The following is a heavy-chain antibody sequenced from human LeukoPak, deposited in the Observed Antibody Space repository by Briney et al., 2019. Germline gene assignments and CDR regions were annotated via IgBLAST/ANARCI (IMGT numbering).Heavy chain of an antibody. D-gene: IGHD3-10*01. CDR2: INPNSGGT. CDR3: ARDQDPLEHYYGSGSYYTPLDY. Sequence: GASVKVSCKASGGTFSSYAISWVRQAPGQGLEWMGWINPNSGGTNYAQKFQGRVTMTRDTSISTAYMELSRLRSDDTAVYYCARDQDPLEHYYGSGSYYTPLDYWGQGTLVTVSS. CDR1: GGTFSSYA. J-gene: IGHJ4*02. V-gene: IGHV1-2*02.